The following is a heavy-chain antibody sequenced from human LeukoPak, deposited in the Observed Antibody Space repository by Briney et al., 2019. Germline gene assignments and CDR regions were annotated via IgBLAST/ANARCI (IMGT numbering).Heavy chain of an antibody. CDR2: IIPMLSIT. D-gene: IGHD3-22*01. Sequence: SVKVSCKASGGTFRSYAINWVRQAPGQGLEWMGRIIPMLSITNYAQKLQGRVTITADKSTNTAYMELSSLRSEDTAVYYCATYNVDYYDTSDGMDVWGQGTTVTVSS. V-gene: IGHV1-69*04. J-gene: IGHJ6*02. CDR3: ATYNVDYYDTSDGMDV. CDR1: GGTFRSYA.